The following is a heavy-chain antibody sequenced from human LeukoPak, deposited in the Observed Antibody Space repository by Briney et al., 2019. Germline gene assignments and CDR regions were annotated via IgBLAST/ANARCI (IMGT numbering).Heavy chain of an antibody. CDR1: GFTCSSYA. CDR3: AKVALTMIVVVNIFDY. Sequence: GGSLRLSCAASGFTCSSYAMSWVRQAPGKGLEWVSAISGSGGSTYYADSVKGRFTISRDNSKNTLYLQMNSLRAEDTAVYYCAKVALTMIVVVNIFDYWGQGTLVTVSS. D-gene: IGHD3-22*01. V-gene: IGHV3-23*01. J-gene: IGHJ4*02. CDR2: ISGSGGST.